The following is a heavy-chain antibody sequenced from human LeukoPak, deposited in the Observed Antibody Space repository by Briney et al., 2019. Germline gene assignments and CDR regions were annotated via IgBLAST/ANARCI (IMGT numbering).Heavy chain of an antibody. V-gene: IGHV3-30-3*01. CDR1: GFTFSSYA. Sequence: GRSLRLSCAASGFTFSSYAMHWVRQAPGKGLEWVAVISYDGSNKYYADSVKGRFTISRDNSKNTLYLQMNSLRAEDTAVYYCAKERSIAEDYWGQGTLVTVSS. D-gene: IGHD6-6*01. CDR2: ISYDGSNK. CDR3: AKERSIAEDY. J-gene: IGHJ4*02.